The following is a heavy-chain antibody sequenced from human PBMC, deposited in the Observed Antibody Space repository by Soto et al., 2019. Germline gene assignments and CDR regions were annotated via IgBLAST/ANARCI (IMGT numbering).Heavy chain of an antibody. J-gene: IGHJ4*02. D-gene: IGHD2-2*01. CDR2: IYYSGST. CDR1: GGSISSSSYY. Sequence: SETLSLTCTVSGGSISSSSYYWGWIRQPPGKGLEWIGSIYYSGSTYYNPSLKSRVTISVDTSKNQFSLKLSSVTAADTAVYYCARLGIVVVPAAIADWGQGTLVTVSS. V-gene: IGHV4-39*01. CDR3: ARLGIVVVPAAIAD.